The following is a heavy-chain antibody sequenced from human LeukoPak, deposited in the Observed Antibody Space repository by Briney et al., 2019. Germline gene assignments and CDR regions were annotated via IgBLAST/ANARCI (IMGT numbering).Heavy chain of an antibody. J-gene: IGHJ6*03. V-gene: IGHV1-8*03. CDR2: MNPNSGNT. Sequence: ASVKVSCKASGYTFTSYDINWVRQATGQGLEWMGWMNPNSGNTGYAQKFQGRVTITRNTSISTAYMELSSLRSEDTAVYYCARGTVVVVAAKSLNYYYYYTDVWGKGTTVTVSS. CDR1: GYTFTSYD. CDR3: ARGTVVVVAAKSLNYYYYYTDV. D-gene: IGHD2-15*01.